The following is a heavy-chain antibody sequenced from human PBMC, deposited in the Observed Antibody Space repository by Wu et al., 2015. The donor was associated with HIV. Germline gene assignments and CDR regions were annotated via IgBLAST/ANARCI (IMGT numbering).Heavy chain of an antibody. CDR3: ARELPDTTATTFKYFDP. D-gene: IGHD1-26*01. CDR1: GGTFNNHA. J-gene: IGHJ5*02. CDR2: ITPDSGNT. V-gene: IGHV1-18*04. Sequence: QVQLVQSGAEVKKPGSSVKVSCKASGGTFNNHAVSWVRQAPGQAPEWMGWITPDSGNTDSAQKFQDRVTMTTDTSTSTAYMELRSLRSDDTAIYYCARELPDTTATTFKYFDPWAREPWSPSPQ.